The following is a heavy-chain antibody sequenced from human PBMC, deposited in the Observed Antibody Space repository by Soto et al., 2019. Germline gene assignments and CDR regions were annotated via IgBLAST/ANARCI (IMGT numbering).Heavy chain of an antibody. CDR1: GGSIRSGGYY. D-gene: IGHD5-18*01. J-gene: IGHJ6*02. CDR2: IYYSGNT. CDR3: ARDRLMATAGTARHYFGLDV. Sequence: SETLSLTCTVSGGSIRSGGYYWSWVRQNPRRGLEWIGNIYYSGNTYCNPSLKSRLTISVDTSKNQFSLNLSSVTAAGTAVYYCARDRLMATAGTARHYFGLDVWGQGTTVTVSS. V-gene: IGHV4-31*03.